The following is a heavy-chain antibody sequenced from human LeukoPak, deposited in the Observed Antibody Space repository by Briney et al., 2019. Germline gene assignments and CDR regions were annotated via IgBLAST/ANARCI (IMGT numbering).Heavy chain of an antibody. Sequence: ASAKVSCKASGGTFNSYTISWVPQAPGQGLEWMGRIIPILDIANYAQKLQGRVTISADKSTSTVYMELISLKAEDTAVYYCARDGRYCCSTSCYQVYWGQGTLVTVSS. V-gene: IGHV1-69*04. CDR3: ARDGRYCCSTSCYQVY. CDR2: IIPILDIA. J-gene: IGHJ4*02. D-gene: IGHD2-2*01. CDR1: GGTFNSYT.